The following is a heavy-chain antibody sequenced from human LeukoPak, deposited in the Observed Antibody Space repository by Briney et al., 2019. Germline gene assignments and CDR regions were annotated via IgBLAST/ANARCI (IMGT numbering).Heavy chain of an antibody. CDR2: IHGSGGT. Sequence: SETLSLTCTVSGGSISGSYWSWIRQPAGKGLEWIGRIHGSGGTNYSPSLKSRVTLSVDTSKSQFSLELRSVTAADTAVYYCAKGNYYAFDVWGQGTMVTVSS. CDR1: GGSISGSY. D-gene: IGHD1-1*01. J-gene: IGHJ3*01. V-gene: IGHV4-4*07. CDR3: AKGNYYAFDV.